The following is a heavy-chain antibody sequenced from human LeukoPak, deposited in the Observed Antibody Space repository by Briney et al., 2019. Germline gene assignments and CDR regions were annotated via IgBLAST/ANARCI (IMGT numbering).Heavy chain of an antibody. CDR1: GGSISSYY. J-gene: IGHJ6*02. CDR2: IYYSGST. V-gene: IGHV4-59*01. Sequence: SETLSLTCTVSGGSISSYYWSWIRQPPGKGLEWIGYIYYSGSTNYNPSLKSRVTISVDMSRNQFSLKLSSVTAADTAVYYCARADTASYYGMDVWGQGTTVTVSS. CDR3: ARADTASYYGMDV. D-gene: IGHD5-18*01.